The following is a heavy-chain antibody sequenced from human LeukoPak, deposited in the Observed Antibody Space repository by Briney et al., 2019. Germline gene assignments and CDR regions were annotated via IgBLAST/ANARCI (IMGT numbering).Heavy chain of an antibody. J-gene: IGHJ4*02. D-gene: IGHD2-15*01. CDR1: GGSFSSEA. CDR2: IIPIFGTA. CDR3: GRKAGDCGGGSCYSIDY. V-gene: IGHV1-69*05. Sequence: SVKVSCKAFGGSFSSEAISWVRQAPGQGLEWMGGIIPIFGTANYAQKFQGRVTITTDESTSPAYMEVSSLRSEDTAVYYCGRKAGDCGGGSCYSIDYWGQGTLITVSS.